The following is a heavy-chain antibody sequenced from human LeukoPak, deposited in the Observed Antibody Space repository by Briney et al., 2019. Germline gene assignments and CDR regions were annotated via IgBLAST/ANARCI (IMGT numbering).Heavy chain of an antibody. CDR3: ARQGRYCSSTSCYAALDY. Sequence: HGESLKISCKGSGYSFTSYWISWVRQMPGKGLEWMGRIDPSDSYTNYSPSFQGHVTISADKSISTAYLQWSSLKASDTAMYYCARQGRYCSSTSCYAALDYWGQGTLVTVSS. D-gene: IGHD2-2*01. CDR2: IDPSDSYT. J-gene: IGHJ4*02. CDR1: GYSFTSYW. V-gene: IGHV5-10-1*01.